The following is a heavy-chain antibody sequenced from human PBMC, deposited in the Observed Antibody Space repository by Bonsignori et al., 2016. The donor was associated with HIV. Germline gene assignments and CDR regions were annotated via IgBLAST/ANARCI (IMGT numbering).Heavy chain of an antibody. V-gene: IGHV4-34*01. CDR2: MNHSGAS. Sequence: QVQLQQWGAGLLKPSETLSLTCAVYGGSLTGYYWSWIRQPPGKGLEWIGEMNHSGASNFNPSLKSRVTISVDMSKNQISLKLSSVTAADTAVYYCVRGVYXDSSGYRYYFDHLGPGTLGHRLL. J-gene: IGHJ4*02. CDR3: VRGVYXDSSGYRYYFDH. CDR1: GGSLTGYY. D-gene: IGHD3-22*01.